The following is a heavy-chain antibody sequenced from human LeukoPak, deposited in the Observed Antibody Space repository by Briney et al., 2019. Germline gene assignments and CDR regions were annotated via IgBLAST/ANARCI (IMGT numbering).Heavy chain of an antibody. CDR1: GGPIRSYY. CDR2: IVDSGTT. CDR3: ARGGRHLDV. J-gene: IGHJ6*02. D-gene: IGHD3-16*01. V-gene: IGHV4-59*08. Sequence: HPSETLSLTCTVSGGPIRSYYWSWIRQPPGKGLEWIGYIVDSGTTNYNASLKNRLTIALHMSKKQFSLSLTSVSAADTAVYYCARGGRHLDVWGQGTTVTVSS.